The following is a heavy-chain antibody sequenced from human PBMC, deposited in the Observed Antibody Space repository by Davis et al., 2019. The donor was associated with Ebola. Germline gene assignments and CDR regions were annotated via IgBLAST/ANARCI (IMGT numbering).Heavy chain of an antibody. V-gene: IGHV4-39*07. D-gene: IGHD3-3*01. CDR3: ARGGSGYTLDY. Sequence: PSETLSLTCTVSGGSISSSSYYWGWIRQPPGKGLEWIGSIYYSGSTYYNPSLKSRVTISVDRSKNQFSLKLSSVTAADTAVYYCARGGSGYTLDYWGQGTLVTVSS. CDR1: GGSISSSSYY. J-gene: IGHJ4*02. CDR2: IYYSGST.